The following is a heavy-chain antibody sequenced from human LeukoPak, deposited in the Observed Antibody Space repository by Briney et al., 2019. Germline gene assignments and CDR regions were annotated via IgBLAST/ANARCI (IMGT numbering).Heavy chain of an antibody. CDR3: AKDREDDILTGLFDY. D-gene: IGHD3-9*01. V-gene: IGHV3-9*01. CDR2: ISWNSGSI. CDR1: GFTFDDYA. J-gene: IGHJ4*02. Sequence: PGGSLRLSCAASGFTFDDYAMHWVRQAPGKGLEWVSGISWNSGSIGYADSVKGRFTISRDNAKNSLYLQMNSLRAEDTALYYCAKDREDDILTGLFDYWGQGTLVTVSS.